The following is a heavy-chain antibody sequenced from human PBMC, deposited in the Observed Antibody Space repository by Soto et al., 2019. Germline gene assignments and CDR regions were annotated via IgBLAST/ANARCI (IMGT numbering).Heavy chain of an antibody. CDR3: THGMDV. V-gene: IGHV1-3*01. CDR1: GYKFSTDV. CDR2: INADKGNT. J-gene: IGHJ6*02. Sequence: GASVKVSCKASGYKFSTDVIHWVRQAPGQGPEWMGWINADKGNTKYSPRFQGRVTMTRDASASTVYMELSSLGSEDTAVYYCTHGMDVWGQGTTVTVSS.